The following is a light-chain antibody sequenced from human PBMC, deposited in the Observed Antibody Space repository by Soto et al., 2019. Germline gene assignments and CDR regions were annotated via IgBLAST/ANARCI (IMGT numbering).Light chain of an antibody. CDR1: QSLLHSNGYNY. J-gene: IGKJ2*01. CDR2: LGS. CDR3: MQALQTPYT. Sequence: DIVMTQSPLSLPVTPGEPASISCRSSQSLLHSNGYNYLDWYLQKPGQSPQLLIYLGSNRASGVSDRFSGSGSGTDFTLKISRVEAEDVGVYYCMQALQTPYTFGLGTKLEIK. V-gene: IGKV2-28*01.